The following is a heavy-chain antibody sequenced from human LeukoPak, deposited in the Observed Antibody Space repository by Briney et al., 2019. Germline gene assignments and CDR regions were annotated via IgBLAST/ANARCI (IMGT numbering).Heavy chain of an antibody. D-gene: IGHD6-6*01. Sequence: GGSLRLSCATSGFTFSRFAMSWVRQAPGKGPEWVSVISGTGATTYYTDSVKGRFTISRDNSKNTLYLQMNSLRAEDTAVYYCAERRPETRPIDSWGQGTLVTVSS. CDR1: GFTFSRFA. V-gene: IGHV3-23*01. CDR3: AERRPETRPIDS. CDR2: ISGTGATT. J-gene: IGHJ4*02.